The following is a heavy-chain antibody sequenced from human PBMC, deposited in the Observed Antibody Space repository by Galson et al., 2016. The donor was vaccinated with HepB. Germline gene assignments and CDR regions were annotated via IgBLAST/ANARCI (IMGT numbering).Heavy chain of an antibody. CDR1: GLTLDHYA. J-gene: IGHJ3*02. CDR3: AKDSGAYYYDSSGYRRNAFDI. V-gene: IGHV3-9*01. Sequence: SLRLSCAASGLTLDHYAMHWVRQAPGKGLEWVSGIRWNSGSIGYADSVKGRFTISRDNAKNSLYLQMNSLRAGDTALYYCAKDSGAYYYDSSGYRRNAFDIWGQGTMVTVSS. CDR2: IRWNSGSI. D-gene: IGHD3-22*01.